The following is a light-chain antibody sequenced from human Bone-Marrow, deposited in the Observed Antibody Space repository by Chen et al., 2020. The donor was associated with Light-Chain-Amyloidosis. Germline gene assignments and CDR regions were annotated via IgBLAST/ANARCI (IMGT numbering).Light chain of an antibody. CDR3: QVWDRSSDRPV. CDR1: NIGSTS. J-gene: IGLJ3*02. V-gene: IGLV3-21*02. Sequence: SYVLTQQSSGSVAPGQTSTIACGGNNIGSTSVHWYQQTPGQAPLLVIYDDSDRPSGIPGRLSGSNSGNTATLTISRVEAGDEADYYCQVWDRSSDRPVFGGGTKLTVL. CDR2: DDS.